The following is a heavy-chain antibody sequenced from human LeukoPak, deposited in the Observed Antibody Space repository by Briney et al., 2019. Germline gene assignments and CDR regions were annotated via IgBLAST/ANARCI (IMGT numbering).Heavy chain of an antibody. D-gene: IGHD2-15*01. CDR2: IYYSGST. Sequence: SETLSFTGTGSGVSISSYYWSWLRQPPGKGLEWIGNIYYSGSTNYNPSLKSRVTISVDTSKNQFSLKLSSVTAADTAVYYCARHKSSCSGGSCYFFDYWGQGTLVTVSS. V-gene: IGHV4-59*08. CDR3: ARHKSSCSGGSCYFFDY. CDR1: GVSISSYY. J-gene: IGHJ4*02.